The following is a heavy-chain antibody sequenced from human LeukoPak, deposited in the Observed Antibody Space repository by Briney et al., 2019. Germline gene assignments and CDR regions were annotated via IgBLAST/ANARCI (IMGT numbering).Heavy chain of an antibody. CDR2: ITPDESHR. Sequence: PGGSLRLSCAASGFTLSATIMHWVRQAPGKGPEWVAGITPDESHRPYADSVKGRFTISRDNSKNTLYLQMDSLRDEDTAMYYCAREDYSSGRAPVFGLWGQGTMVIVS. J-gene: IGHJ3*01. CDR3: AREDYSSGRAPVFGL. D-gene: IGHD6-19*01. CDR1: GFTLSATI. V-gene: IGHV3-30*01.